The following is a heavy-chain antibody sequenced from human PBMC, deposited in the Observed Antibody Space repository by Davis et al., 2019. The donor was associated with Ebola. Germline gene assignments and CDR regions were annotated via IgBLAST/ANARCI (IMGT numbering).Heavy chain of an antibody. V-gene: IGHV3-73*01. D-gene: IGHD1-26*01. CDR2: IRSKANSYAT. CDR3: TATVGATDY. Sequence: PGGSLRLSCAASGFTFSGSAMHWVRQASGKGLEWVGRIRSKANSYATAYAASVKGRFTISRDDSKNTAYLQMDSLKTEETAVYYCTATVGATDYWGQGTLVTVSS. CDR1: GFTFSGSA. J-gene: IGHJ4*02.